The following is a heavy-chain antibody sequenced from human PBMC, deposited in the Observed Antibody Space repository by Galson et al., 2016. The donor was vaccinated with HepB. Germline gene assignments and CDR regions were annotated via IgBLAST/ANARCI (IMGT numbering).Heavy chain of an antibody. CDR1: GGSISSGGYY. CDR2: IYYSGTT. D-gene: IGHD4-23*01. J-gene: IGHJ4*02. V-gene: IGHV4-31*03. CDR3: ARFLKARLYGGNLGYFDS. Sequence: TLSLTCTVSGGSISSGGYYWTWIRQHPGKGLEWIGYIYYSGTTDYNPSLKSRVTIAGDTSKNQFSLKLNSVTVADTAVYYCARFLKARLYGGNLGYFDSWGQGTLVTVSS.